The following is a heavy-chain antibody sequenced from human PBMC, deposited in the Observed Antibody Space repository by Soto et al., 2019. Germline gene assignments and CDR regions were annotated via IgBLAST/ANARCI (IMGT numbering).Heavy chain of an antibody. V-gene: IGHV3-33*01. D-gene: IGHD3-16*01. CDR3: ARDGGDYSFDH. Sequence: GGSLRLSCAPSGFTFSSYGMHWVRQAPGKGLEWVAVIWYDGSNKYYADSVKGRFTIPRDNSKNTLYLQMNSLRAEDTAVYYCARDGGDYSFDHWGQGTLVTVSS. CDR2: IWYDGSNK. J-gene: IGHJ4*02. CDR1: GFTFSSYG.